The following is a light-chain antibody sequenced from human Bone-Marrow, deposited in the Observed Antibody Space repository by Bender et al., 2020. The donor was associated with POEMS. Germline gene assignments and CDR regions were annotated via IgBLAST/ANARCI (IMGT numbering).Light chain of an antibody. J-gene: IGLJ1*01. CDR3: NSYTRSGTTYV. CDR1: SSDVGGYNY. V-gene: IGLV2-14*03. CDR2: DVS. Sequence: QSALTQPPSVSGSPGQSITISCTGTSSDVGGYNYVSWYQQHPGKAPNLMIYDVSNRPSGVSNRFSGSKSGNTASLTISGLQAEDEADYYCNSYTRSGTTYVFGTGTKVTV.